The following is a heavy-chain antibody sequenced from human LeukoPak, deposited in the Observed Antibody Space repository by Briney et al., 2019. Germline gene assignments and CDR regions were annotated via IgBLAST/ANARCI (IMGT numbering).Heavy chain of an antibody. J-gene: IGHJ4*02. CDR1: GYTFTSYG. Sequence: ASVKVSCKASGYTFTSYGISWVRQAPGQGLEWMGWISAYNGNTNYAQKLQGRVTMTTDTSTSTAYMELRSLRSDDTAVYYCAGSLGYCSSTSCPSFDYWGQGTLVTVSP. V-gene: IGHV1-18*01. D-gene: IGHD2-2*01. CDR3: AGSLGYCSSTSCPSFDY. CDR2: ISAYNGNT.